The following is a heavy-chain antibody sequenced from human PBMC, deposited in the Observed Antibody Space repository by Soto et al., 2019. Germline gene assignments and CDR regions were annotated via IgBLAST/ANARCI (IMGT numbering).Heavy chain of an antibody. CDR3: ARPRHHTPMVFDY. CDR2: TYFGGST. CDR1: VGSISCTPSC. J-gene: IGHJ4*01. V-gene: IGHV4-39*01. D-gene: IGHD5-18*01. Sequence: PAETLSVSCTFSVGSISCTPSCWAGIRQPPGKGLEWVGSTYFGGSTYYNPSLKSRVSISVDTSKNQISLKVSPATATDTAVYFCARPRHHTPMVFDYWGHGTMVTVSS.